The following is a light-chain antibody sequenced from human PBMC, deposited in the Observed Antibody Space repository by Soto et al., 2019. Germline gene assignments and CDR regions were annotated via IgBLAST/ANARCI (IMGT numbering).Light chain of an antibody. CDR1: QGISSY. CDR2: AAS. CDR3: QQYYSYSPGWT. V-gene: IGKV1-8*01. J-gene: IGKJ1*01. Sequence: AIRMTQSPSSLSASTGDRVTITCRASQGISSYLAWYQQKPGKAPKLLIYAASTLQSGVPSSFSGSGSGTDFTLTISCLQSEDFATYYGQQYYSYSPGWTFGQGTKVEIK.